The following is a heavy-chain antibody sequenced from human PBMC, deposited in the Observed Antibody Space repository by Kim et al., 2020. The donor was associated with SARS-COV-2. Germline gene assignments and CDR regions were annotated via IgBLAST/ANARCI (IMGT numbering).Heavy chain of an antibody. J-gene: IGHJ4*02. CDR3: ARGYCSGGSCYPFDY. D-gene: IGHD2-15*01. V-gene: IGHV4-59*09. Sequence: PSLKSRVTISVDTSKNQFSLKLSSVTAADTAVYYCARGYCSGGSCYPFDYWGQGTLVTVSS.